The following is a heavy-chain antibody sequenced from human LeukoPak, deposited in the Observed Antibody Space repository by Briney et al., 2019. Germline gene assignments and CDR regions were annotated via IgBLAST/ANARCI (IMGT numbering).Heavy chain of an antibody. CDR2: INSNGNYI. Sequence: PGGSLRLSCAASRFTFSTYSMNWVRQAPGKGLEWVSFINSNGNYIFDADSLKGRFTISRDNAKNSLYLQMNSLRAEDTAVYYCARGRNDYGSGIYYQVSPFDYWGQGTLVTVSS. CDR1: RFTFSTYS. D-gene: IGHD3-10*01. V-gene: IGHV3-21*01. J-gene: IGHJ4*02. CDR3: ARGRNDYGSGIYYQVSPFDY.